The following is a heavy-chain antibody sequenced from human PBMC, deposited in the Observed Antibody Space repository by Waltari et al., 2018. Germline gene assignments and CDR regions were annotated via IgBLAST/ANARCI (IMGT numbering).Heavy chain of an antibody. J-gene: IGHJ4*02. Sequence: EVQLLDSGGGLVQPGGSLRLSCAASEFTFSTYAMSWVRQAPGKGLEWVSGISGSGASTYYADSVKGRVTISRDNSKNTLYLQMNSLRAEDTAIYYCAKDSMTTVPYYFDYWGQGTLVTVSS. CDR3: AKDSMTTVPYYFDY. D-gene: IGHD4-17*01. V-gene: IGHV3-23*01. CDR1: EFTFSTYA. CDR2: ISGSGAST.